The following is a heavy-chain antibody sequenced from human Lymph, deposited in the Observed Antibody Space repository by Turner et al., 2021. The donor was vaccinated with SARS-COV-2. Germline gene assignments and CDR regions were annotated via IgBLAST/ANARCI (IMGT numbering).Heavy chain of an antibody. V-gene: IGHV3-48*03. J-gene: IGHJ2*01. CDR2: ISSSGGTI. Sequence: EVQLVESGGGLVQPGGSLRLSCAASGFTFSTYEMNWVRQAPEKGLEWVSYISSSGGTIYYADSVKGRFTISRDNAKNSLYLQMNSLRAEDTAVYYCARDQYYDSSGYYFFRASYFDLWGRGTLVTVSS. D-gene: IGHD3-22*01. CDR1: GFTFSTYE. CDR3: ARDQYYDSSGYYFFRASYFDL.